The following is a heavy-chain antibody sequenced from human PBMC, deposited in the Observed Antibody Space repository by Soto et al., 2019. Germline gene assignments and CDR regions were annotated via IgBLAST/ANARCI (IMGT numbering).Heavy chain of an antibody. CDR3: ARQIYDSDTGPNFQYYFDS. V-gene: IGHV5-10-1*01. CDR2: IDPSDSQT. CDR1: GYSFAGYW. J-gene: IGHJ4*02. D-gene: IGHD3-22*01. Sequence: LKISCEGSGYSFAGYWITWVRQKPGKGLEWMGRIDPSDSQTYYSPSFRGHVTISVTKSITTVFLQWSSLRASDTAMYYCARQIYDSDTGPNFQYYFDSWGQGTPVTVSS.